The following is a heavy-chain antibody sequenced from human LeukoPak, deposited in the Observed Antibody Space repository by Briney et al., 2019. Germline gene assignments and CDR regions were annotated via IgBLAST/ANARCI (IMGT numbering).Heavy chain of an antibody. CDR1: GFSFSDYY. Sequence: PGGSLRLSCEASGFSFSDYYMSWVRQAPGKGLEWVTYISSRGDTTHYTDSVKGRFTISRDNAKNTLYLQMNSLRAEDTAVYYCARDMFDWLSEDLEIGVYFDYWGQGTLVTVSS. CDR2: ISSRGDTT. V-gene: IGHV3-11*04. CDR3: ARDMFDWLSEDLEIGVYFDY. J-gene: IGHJ4*02. D-gene: IGHD3-9*01.